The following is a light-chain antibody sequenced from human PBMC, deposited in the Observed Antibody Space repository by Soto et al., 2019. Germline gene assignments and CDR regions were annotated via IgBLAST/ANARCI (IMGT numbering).Light chain of an antibody. CDR1: KLGDKY. V-gene: IGLV3-1*01. CDR3: QAWDSSPGV. Sequence: SYELTQPPSVSVSPGQTASITCSGDKLGDKYACWYQQKPGQSPVLVIYQDSKRPSGIPERFSGSNSGNTATLTISGTQAMDEADYYCQAWDSSPGVFGTGIKVTVL. CDR2: QDS. J-gene: IGLJ1*01.